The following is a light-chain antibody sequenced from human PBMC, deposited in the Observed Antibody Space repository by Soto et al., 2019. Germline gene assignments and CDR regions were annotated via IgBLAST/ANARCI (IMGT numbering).Light chain of an antibody. CDR3: QQRSNWPLFT. CDR1: QSVSSY. CDR2: DAS. J-gene: IGKJ3*01. V-gene: IGKV3-11*01. Sequence: ETVLTQSPATLSLSPGERATLSCRASQSVSSYLAWYQQKPGQGPRLLIYDASNRATGIPARFSGSGSGTAFTLPISSLEPEDFAVYYCQQRSNWPLFTFGPGTKVDIK.